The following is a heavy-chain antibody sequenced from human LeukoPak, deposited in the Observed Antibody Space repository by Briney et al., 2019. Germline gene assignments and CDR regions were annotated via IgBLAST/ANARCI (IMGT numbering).Heavy chain of an antibody. D-gene: IGHD4/OR15-4a*01. CDR1: GFTFSSYG. V-gene: IGHV3-30*18. CDR2: ISYDGSNK. J-gene: IGHJ4*02. Sequence: GGSLRLSCAASGFTFSSYGMHWVRQAPGKGLEWVAVISYDGSNKYYADSVKGRFTISRDNSKNTLYLQMNSLRAEDTAVYYCAKDQTDYGFDYWGQGTLVTVSS. CDR3: AKDQTDYGFDY.